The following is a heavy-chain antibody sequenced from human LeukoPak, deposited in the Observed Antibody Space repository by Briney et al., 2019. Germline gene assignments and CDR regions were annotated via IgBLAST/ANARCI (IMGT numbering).Heavy chain of an antibody. CDR1: GYSISSGYY. CDR3: ARVGTAMVPGGDY. D-gene: IGHD5-18*01. CDR2: IYHSGST. Sequence: SETLSLTCTVYGYSISSGYYWGWIRQPPGKGLEWIGSIYHSGSTYYNPSLKSRVTISVDTSKNQFSLKLSSVTAADTAVYYCARVGTAMVPGGDYWGQGTLVTVSS. J-gene: IGHJ4*02. V-gene: IGHV4-38-2*02.